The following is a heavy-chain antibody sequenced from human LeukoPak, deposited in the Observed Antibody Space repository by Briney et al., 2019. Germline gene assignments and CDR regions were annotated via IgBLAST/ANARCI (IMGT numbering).Heavy chain of an antibody. J-gene: IGHJ5*01. Sequence: PSETLTLTCTVSGASTRSYYWSWIRQPLGKGLEWIGYMHYSGSTNYNPSLKSRVTISLDTSKNQFSLKLSSVTAADTAVYYCARVQTTASSNWFDSWGQGTLVTVSS. CDR3: ARVQTTASSNWFDS. CDR2: MHYSGST. CDR1: GASTRSYY. V-gene: IGHV4-59*01. D-gene: IGHD4-17*01.